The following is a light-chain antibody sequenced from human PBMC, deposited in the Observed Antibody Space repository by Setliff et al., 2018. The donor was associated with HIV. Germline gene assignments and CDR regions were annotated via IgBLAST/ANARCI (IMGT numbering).Light chain of an antibody. V-gene: IGLV2-23*02. CDR1: SSDVGGYNL. CDR3: CSYSGTITFYV. J-gene: IGLJ1*01. CDR2: EVS. Sequence: QSALTQLASVSGSPGQSITISCTGTSSDVGGYNLVSWYQHHPGKAPKRMISEVSKRPSGVSNRFSGSRSGNTASLTISGLQAEDEADYYCCSYSGTITFYVFGTGTKVTVL.